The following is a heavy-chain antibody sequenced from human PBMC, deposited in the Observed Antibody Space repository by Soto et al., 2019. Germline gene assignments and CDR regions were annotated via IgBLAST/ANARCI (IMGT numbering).Heavy chain of an antibody. V-gene: IGHV4-34*01. CDR2: VNHSGST. J-gene: IGHJ5*02. D-gene: IGHD3-9*01. CDR1: GGSFSGYY. Sequence: QVQLQQWGAGLLKPSETLSLTCAVYGGSFSGYYWSWIRQPPGKGLEWIGEVNHSGSTNYNPSLKSRVTISEDTSKNQFSLKLSSVTAADTAVYYCARGWSGLVIIRFDPWGQGTLVTVSS. CDR3: ARGWSGLVIIRFDP.